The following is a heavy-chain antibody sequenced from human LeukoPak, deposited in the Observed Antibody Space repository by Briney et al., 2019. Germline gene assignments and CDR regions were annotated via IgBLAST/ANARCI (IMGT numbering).Heavy chain of an antibody. CDR2: ISSRSSYI. D-gene: IGHD6-6*01. CDR3: ARVAEQLVQYYFDY. J-gene: IGHJ4*02. V-gene: IGHV3-21*01. CDR1: GFPFSSYS. Sequence: PGGPLRLSCAASGFPFSSYSMNWVRQAPGKGLEWVSSISSRSSYIYYADSVKGRFTISRDNAKNSLYLQMNSLRAEDTAVYYCARVAEQLVQYYFDYWGQGTLVTVSS.